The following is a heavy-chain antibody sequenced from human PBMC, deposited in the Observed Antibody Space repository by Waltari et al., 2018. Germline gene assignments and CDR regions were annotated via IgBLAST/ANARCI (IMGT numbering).Heavy chain of an antibody. CDR3: ARGPHTIFGVAGVWFDP. CDR2: RNPNSGNT. Sequence: QVQLVQSGAEVKKPGASVKVSCKASGYTFTSYDINWVRQATGQGLEWMGWRNPNSGNTGDAQKFQGRVTRTSNTSISTAYMELSSLRSEDTAVYYCARGPHTIFGVAGVWFDPWGQGTLVTVSS. J-gene: IGHJ5*02. D-gene: IGHD3-3*01. CDR1: GYTFTSYD. V-gene: IGHV1-8*01.